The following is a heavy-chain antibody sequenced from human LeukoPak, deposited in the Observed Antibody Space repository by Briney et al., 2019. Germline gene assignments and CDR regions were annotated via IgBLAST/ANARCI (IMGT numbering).Heavy chain of an antibody. CDR3: ARGAGVVPALYYYYYGMDV. Sequence: GASVKVSCKASGYTFTSYYMHWVRQAPGQGLEWMGIINPSGGSTNYAQKFQGRVTMTRDTSTSTVYMELSSLRSEDTAVYYCARGAGVVPALYYYYYGMDVWGQGTTVTVSS. J-gene: IGHJ6*02. CDR1: GYTFTSYY. CDR2: INPSGGST. V-gene: IGHV1-46*01. D-gene: IGHD2-2*01.